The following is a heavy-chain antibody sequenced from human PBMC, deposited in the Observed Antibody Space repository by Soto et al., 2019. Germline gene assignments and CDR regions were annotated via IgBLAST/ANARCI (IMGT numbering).Heavy chain of an antibody. CDR3: ARAELVGATDY. V-gene: IGHV4-31*03. Sequence: SEALSLTCTVSGGFISSGGYYWRWIRQHPGKGLEWIGYIYYSGSTYYNPSLKSRVTMSVDTSKNQFSLKLSSVTAADTAVYYCARAELVGATDYWGQGTLVTVS. CDR2: IYYSGST. D-gene: IGHD1-26*01. CDR1: GGFISSGGYY. J-gene: IGHJ4*02.